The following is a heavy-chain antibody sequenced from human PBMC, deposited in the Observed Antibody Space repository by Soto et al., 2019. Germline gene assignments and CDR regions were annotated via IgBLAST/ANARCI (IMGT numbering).Heavy chain of an antibody. CDR3: AREVVVVVAATRTEEYYGMDV. CDR2: IIPIFGTA. D-gene: IGHD2-15*01. CDR1: GGTFSSYA. J-gene: IGHJ6*02. V-gene: IGHV1-69*12. Sequence: QVQLVQSGAEVKKPGSSVKVSCKASGGTFSSYAISWVRQAPGQGLEWMGGIIPIFGTANYAQKFQGRVTIPADESTSTADMELSSLRSEDTAVYYCAREVVVVVAATRTEEYYGMDVWGQGTTVTVSS.